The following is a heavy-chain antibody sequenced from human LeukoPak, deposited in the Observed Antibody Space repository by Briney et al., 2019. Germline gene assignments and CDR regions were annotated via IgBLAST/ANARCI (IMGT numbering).Heavy chain of an antibody. CDR2: IKEYGTEE. V-gene: IGHV3-7*01. J-gene: IGHJ4*02. CDR3: ATMRLDFWSGYYVRGYYLDY. Sequence: GGSLRLSCAASGFSLSDYWMGWVRQAPGKGLEWVANIKEYGTEEYYVDSVKGRFTISRENAKNSLSLQMNSLRAEDTAVYYCATMRLDFWSGYYVRGYYLDYWGQGTLVTVSS. CDR1: GFSLSDYW. D-gene: IGHD3-3*01.